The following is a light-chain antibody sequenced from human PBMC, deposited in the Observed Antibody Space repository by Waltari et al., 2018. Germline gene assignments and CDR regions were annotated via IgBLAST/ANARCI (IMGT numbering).Light chain of an antibody. V-gene: IGKV1-33*01. CDR1: QDISNY. CDR3: QQYDNLPLT. J-gene: IGKJ4*01. Sequence: DIQMTQSPSSLSASVGDRVTITCQASQDISNYLNWYQQKPGKAPKLLIYDASNLETGVPSMFRGSGSGTDFTFTISSLQPEDIATYYCQQYDNLPLTFGGGTKVEIK. CDR2: DAS.